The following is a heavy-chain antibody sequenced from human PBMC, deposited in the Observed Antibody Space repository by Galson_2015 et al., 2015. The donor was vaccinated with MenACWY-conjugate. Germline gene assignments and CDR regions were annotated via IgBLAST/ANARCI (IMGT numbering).Heavy chain of an antibody. CDR2: VYFVGST. CDR3: AKHALGGYFDY. D-gene: IGHD3-16*01. Sequence: PGKKLEWIGYVYFVGSTNYNPSFKSRASMSIDTSRNQFSLKLSSVTAADTAIYYCAKHALGGYFDYWGQGALVTVSS. J-gene: IGHJ4*02. V-gene: IGHV4-59*08.